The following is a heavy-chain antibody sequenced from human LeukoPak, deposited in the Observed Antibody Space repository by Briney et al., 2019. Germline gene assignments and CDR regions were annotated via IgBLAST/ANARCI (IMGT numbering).Heavy chain of an antibody. D-gene: IGHD2-2*01. CDR1: GFTFDNYW. V-gene: IGHV3-74*01. CDR3: VRGCSGTSCYPFDC. CDR2: INYDGST. Sequence: GGSLRLSCAASGFTFDNYWMHWFRQAPGKGLVWVSRINYDGSTNYADSVKGRFTISRDNARNTLYMQMNSLRAEDTAVYYCVRGCSGTSCYPFDCWGQGTLVTVSS. J-gene: IGHJ4*02.